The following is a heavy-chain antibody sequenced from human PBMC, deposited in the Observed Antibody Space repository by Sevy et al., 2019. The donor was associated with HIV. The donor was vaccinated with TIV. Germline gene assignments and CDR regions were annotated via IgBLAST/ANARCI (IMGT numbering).Heavy chain of an antibody. D-gene: IGHD6-6*01. J-gene: IGHJ5*01. V-gene: IGHV3-23*01. CDR1: GFTFSSYA. Sequence: GGSLRLSCAASGFTFSSYAMNWDRQAPGKGLEWVSGISGSGGSTLYADSVKGRFTISRDNSKNTLYLQMNSLRAEDAAVYYCVKRQYSRSSKWFDSWGQGTLVTVSS. CDR3: VKRQYSRSSKWFDS. CDR2: ISGSGGST.